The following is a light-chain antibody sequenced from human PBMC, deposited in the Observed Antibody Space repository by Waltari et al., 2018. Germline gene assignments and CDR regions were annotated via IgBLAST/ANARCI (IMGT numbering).Light chain of an antibody. CDR2: DTS. Sequence: DIQMTQSPSSLSASVGDTVTITCRASQDINKYINWYQQKPGQVPKLLIYDTSDLEGGVPSRISGSGFGTDFTLTIRGLQLEDIATYYCQQHDGVRSFGGGTKVEL. CDR1: QDINKY. V-gene: IGKV1-33*01. CDR3: QQHDGVRS. J-gene: IGKJ4*01.